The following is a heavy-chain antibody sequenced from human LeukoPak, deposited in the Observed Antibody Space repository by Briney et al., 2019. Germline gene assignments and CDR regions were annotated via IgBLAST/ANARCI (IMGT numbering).Heavy chain of an antibody. CDR1: GFTFSSYA. CDR3: AKDRDTQEDRHYDSSGPPFDY. D-gene: IGHD3-22*01. V-gene: IGHV3-64*01. CDR2: ISSNGGST. Sequence: PGGSLRLSCAASGFTFSSYAMHWVRQAPGKGLEYVSAISSNGGSTYYANSVKGRFTISRDNSKNTLYLQMGSLRAEDMAVYYCAKDRDTQEDRHYDSSGPPFDYWGQGILVTVSS. J-gene: IGHJ4*02.